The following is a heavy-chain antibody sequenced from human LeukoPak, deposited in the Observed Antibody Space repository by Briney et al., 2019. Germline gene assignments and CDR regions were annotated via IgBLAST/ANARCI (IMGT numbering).Heavy chain of an antibody. CDR3: AKDSEITMIVVVSVYFDF. J-gene: IGHJ4*02. CDR1: GLTFSSYG. Sequence: GGSLRLSCAASGLTFSSYGMHWVRQAPGKGLEWVAFIRYDGSNKYYADSVKGRFTISRDNSKNTLYLQMNSLRAEDTAVYYCAKDSEITMIVVVSVYFDFWGQGPLVTVSS. V-gene: IGHV3-30*02. D-gene: IGHD3-22*01. CDR2: IRYDGSNK.